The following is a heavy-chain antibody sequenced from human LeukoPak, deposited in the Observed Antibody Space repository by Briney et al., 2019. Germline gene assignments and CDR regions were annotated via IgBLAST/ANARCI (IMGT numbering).Heavy chain of an antibody. CDR3: AKEIPFCGGDCYSLLDS. D-gene: IGHD2-21*02. V-gene: IGHV3-23*01. CDR1: GFTFSSAS. CDR2: LSGASGRA. J-gene: IGHJ5*01. Sequence: GGSLRLSCAASGFTFSSASMGWVRLPPGKGLQWVSVLSGASGRAYYADSVKGRFTISRDNSKSTVLLQMNSLRVEDTAAYYCAKEIPFCGGDCYSLLDSWGQGTQVTVSS.